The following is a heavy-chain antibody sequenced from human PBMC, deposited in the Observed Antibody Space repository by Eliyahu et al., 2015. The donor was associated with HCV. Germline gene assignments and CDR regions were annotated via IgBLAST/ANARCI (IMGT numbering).Heavy chain of an antibody. CDR1: GGXFSSYA. CDR2: IIPILGIA. CDR3: ARAPKGGQWLVETYYFDY. V-gene: IGHV1-69*04. J-gene: IGHJ4*02. D-gene: IGHD6-19*01. Sequence: QVQLVQSGAEVKKPGSSVKVSCKASGGXFSSYAISWVRQAPGQGLEWMGRIIPILGIANYAQKFQGRVTITADKSTSTAYMELSSLRSEDTAVYYCARAPKGGQWLVETYYFDYWGQGTLVTVSS.